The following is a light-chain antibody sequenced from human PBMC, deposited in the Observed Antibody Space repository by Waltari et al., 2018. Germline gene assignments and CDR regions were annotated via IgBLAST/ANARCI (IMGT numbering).Light chain of an antibody. Sequence: EIVMTQSPATLSVSPGERATLSCRASQSVGSNLAWYQQKPGQGPSLLIYGASTRATGIPARFSGSGSGTEFTLTISSLQSEDFAVYFCQHYNNWPPWTFGQGTKVEIK. V-gene: IGKV3-15*01. CDR1: QSVGSN. J-gene: IGKJ1*01. CDR2: GAS. CDR3: QHYNNWPPWT.